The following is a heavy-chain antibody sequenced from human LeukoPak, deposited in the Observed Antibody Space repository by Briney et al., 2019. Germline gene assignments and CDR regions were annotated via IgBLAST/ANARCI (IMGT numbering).Heavy chain of an antibody. Sequence: GGSLRLSCAASGFTFDDYAMHWVRQAPGEGLEWVSLISGDGGSTYYADSVKGRFTISRDTSKNSLYLQMNSLRTEDTALYFCAKEGRGSSSWYRWFDPWGQGTLVTVSS. CDR3: AKEGRGSSSWYRWFDP. J-gene: IGHJ5*02. CDR2: ISGDGGST. V-gene: IGHV3-43*02. CDR1: GFTFDDYA. D-gene: IGHD6-13*01.